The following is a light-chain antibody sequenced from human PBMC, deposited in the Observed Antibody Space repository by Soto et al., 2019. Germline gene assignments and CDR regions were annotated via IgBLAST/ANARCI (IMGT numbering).Light chain of an antibody. CDR2: GAS. Sequence: EMVLTQPPATLSLSPGERATLSCRASQSVSSYLAWYQQKPGQAPRLLIYGASNRASGIPARFSGSGSGTDFTLNISSLEPEDFAVYYCQERSKWPMVTFGPGTKVDIK. V-gene: IGKV3-11*01. CDR1: QSVSSY. CDR3: QERSKWPMVT. J-gene: IGKJ3*01.